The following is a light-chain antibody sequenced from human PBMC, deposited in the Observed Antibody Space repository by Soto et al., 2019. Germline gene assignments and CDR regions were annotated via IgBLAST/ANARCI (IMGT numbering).Light chain of an antibody. J-gene: IGKJ2*01. CDR2: GVF. CDR3: QHYDGAPRT. Sequence: ETVLTQSPGTVSLSPGERATLSCTTSQSVRSNYLAWYQQKPGQAPRLLIYGVFNRATGIPDRFSGSGSGIDFTLTISGLEPEDSAVYYCQHYDGAPRTFGQGTKVEI. V-gene: IGKV3-20*01. CDR1: QSVRSNY.